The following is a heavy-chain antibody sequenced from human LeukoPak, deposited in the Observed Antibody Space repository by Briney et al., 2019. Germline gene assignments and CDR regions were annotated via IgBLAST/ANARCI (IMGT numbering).Heavy chain of an antibody. V-gene: IGHV1-69*04. CDR3: ARAPPRLDGYILYY. D-gene: IGHD5-24*01. CDR2: IIPTTGLA. CDR1: GYTFTNYY. J-gene: IGHJ4*02. Sequence: SVKVSCKASGYTFTNYYMHWVRQAPGQGLEWMGRIIPTTGLANYAQNFQGRVTITADKSTSTAYMELSSLRSEDTAVYYCARAPPRLDGYILYYWGQGTLVTVSS.